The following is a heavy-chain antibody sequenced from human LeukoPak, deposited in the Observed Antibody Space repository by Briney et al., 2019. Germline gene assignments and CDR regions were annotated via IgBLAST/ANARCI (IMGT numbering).Heavy chain of an antibody. D-gene: IGHD5-18*01. CDR1: GGSISSYY. J-gene: IGHJ4*02. V-gene: IGHV4-59*01. Sequence: PSETLSLTCTVSGGSISSYYWSWIRQPPGKGLEWIGYIYYSGSTNYNPSLKSRVTISVDTSKNQFSLKLSSVTAADTAVYYCARAGTVMAVVDYWGQGTLVTVSS. CDR2: IYYSGST. CDR3: ARAGTVMAVVDY.